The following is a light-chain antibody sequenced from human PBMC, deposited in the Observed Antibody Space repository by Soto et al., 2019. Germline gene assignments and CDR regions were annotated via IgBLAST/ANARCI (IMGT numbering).Light chain of an antibody. V-gene: IGLV2-14*01. CDR1: SSDVGGYNY. J-gene: IGLJ1*01. CDR2: EVS. Sequence: LTQPSSLSVSPGQSITISFTGTSSDVGGYNYVSWYQQHPGKAPKLMIYEVSNRPSGVSNRFSGSKSGNTASLTISGLQAEDEADYYCSPYTSSSTYVFGTGTKVT. CDR3: SPYTSSSTYV.